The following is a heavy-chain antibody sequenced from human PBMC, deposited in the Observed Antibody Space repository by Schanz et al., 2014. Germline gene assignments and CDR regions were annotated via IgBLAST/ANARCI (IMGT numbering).Heavy chain of an antibody. Sequence: QVQLLESGGGVVQPGGSLRLSCAASGFTFSDNFMNWIRQAPGKGLEWLSYISRDGTTSYYADSVKGRFTISRVDAKNSVHRKRNSRRAEATAVYSCARAPPPYSSSPYYWYYGMDVWGQGTVVTVSS. J-gene: IGHJ6*02. D-gene: IGHD6-6*01. CDR3: ARAPPPYSSSPYYWYYGMDV. CDR2: ISRDGTTS. V-gene: IGHV3-11*01. CDR1: GFTFSDNF.